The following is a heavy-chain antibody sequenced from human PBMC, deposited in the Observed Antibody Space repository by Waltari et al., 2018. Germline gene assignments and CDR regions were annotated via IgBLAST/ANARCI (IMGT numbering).Heavy chain of an antibody. D-gene: IGHD1-26*01. CDR3: SSRHSGSSDY. Sequence: VQLVESGGGVVQPGRSLRLSCAISGFTFSDHYIDWVRQAPGKGLEWVCRSRNKAQGYITEYAASVKGRFIISRDDSKNSLYLQMDSLKTEDTAMYYCSSRHSGSSDYWGQGTLVTVSS. V-gene: IGHV3-72*01. CDR1: GFTFSDHY. CDR2: SRNKAQGYIT. J-gene: IGHJ4*02.